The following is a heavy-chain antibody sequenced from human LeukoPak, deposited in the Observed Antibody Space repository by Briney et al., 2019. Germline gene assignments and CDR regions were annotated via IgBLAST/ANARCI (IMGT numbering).Heavy chain of an antibody. J-gene: IGHJ4*02. CDR2: INHSGST. CDR3: ARGRRLRLLMNGYFDY. D-gene: IGHD5-12*01. CDR1: GGSITNGGYY. Sequence: PSETLSLTCTVSGGSITNGGYYWSWIRQPPGKGLEWIGEINHSGSTNYNPSLKSRVTISVDTSKNQFSLKLSSVTAADTAVYYCARGRRLRLLMNGYFDYWGQGTLVTVSS. V-gene: IGHV4-34*01.